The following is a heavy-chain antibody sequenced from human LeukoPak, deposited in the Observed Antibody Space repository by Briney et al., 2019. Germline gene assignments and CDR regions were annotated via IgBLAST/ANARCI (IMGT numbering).Heavy chain of an antibody. CDR3: ARDRPTYYYDSSGSAFDY. Sequence: AXXGFTFXSYXXSWVRQAPGKGLXWVANMXYDGSENYYVDSVKGRFTISRDNAKNSLYLQMNSLRAEDTAVYYCARDRPTYYYDSSGSAFDYWGQGTLVTVSS. CDR1: GFTFXSYX. V-gene: IGHV3-7*01. D-gene: IGHD3-22*01. J-gene: IGHJ4*02. CDR2: MXYDGSEN.